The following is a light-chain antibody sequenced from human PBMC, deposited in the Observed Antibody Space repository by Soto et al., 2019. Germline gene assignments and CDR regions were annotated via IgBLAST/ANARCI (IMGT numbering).Light chain of an antibody. Sequence: EIVLTQSPGTLSLSPGERATLSCRASQSVSSSYLAWYQQKPGQAPRLLIYGASSSATGIPDRFSGSGSGTDVTLTISSLEPEDVAVYYCQQYGSSPGYTFGEGTKLEIK. CDR2: GAS. CDR3: QQYGSSPGYT. CDR1: QSVSSSY. J-gene: IGKJ2*01. V-gene: IGKV3-20*01.